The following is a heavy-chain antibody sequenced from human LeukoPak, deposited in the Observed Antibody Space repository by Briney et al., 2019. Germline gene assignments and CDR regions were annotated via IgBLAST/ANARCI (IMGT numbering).Heavy chain of an antibody. V-gene: IGHV3-30*01. CDR3: AKGAAAGTWGTSFDS. D-gene: IGHD6-13*01. Sequence: GRSLSLSCAASGFTFNTYPMHWVRQAPGKGLEWVAVISYDGSYENYAESVKGRFTISRDNSKNTLYLQINSLRAEDTAVYYCAKGAAAGTWGTSFDSWGQGTLVTVTS. CDR2: ISYDGSYE. J-gene: IGHJ4*02. CDR1: GFTFNTYP.